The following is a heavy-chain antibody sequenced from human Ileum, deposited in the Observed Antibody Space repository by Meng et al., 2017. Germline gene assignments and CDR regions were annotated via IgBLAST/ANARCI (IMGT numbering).Heavy chain of an antibody. CDR1: GGSISSGGYY. J-gene: IGHJ4*02. CDR3: ARGGTAYFDY. Sequence: QVQLQESGPGLVKPSQTLSLTCTVSGGSISSGGYYWSWIRQHPGKGLEWIEYIYDSGSTYYNPSLKSRIAITGDTSKNQFSLNLSSVTAADTAVYYCARGGTAYFDYWGQGTLVTVSS. V-gene: IGHV4-31*03. D-gene: IGHD1-1*01. CDR2: IYDSGST.